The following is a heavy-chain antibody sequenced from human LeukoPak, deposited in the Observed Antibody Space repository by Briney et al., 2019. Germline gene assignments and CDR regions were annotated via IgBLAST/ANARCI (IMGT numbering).Heavy chain of an antibody. CDR3: ARVISGYHYDGHDY. CDR1: GFTFSSYE. CDR2: ISSSGSTI. V-gene: IGHV3-48*03. D-gene: IGHD3-22*01. Sequence: GGSLRLSCAASGFTFSSYEMNWVRQAPGKGLEWVSYISSSGSTIYYADSVKGRFTISRDNAKNSLYLQMNSLRAEDTAVYYCARVISGYHYDGHDYWGQGTLVTVSS. J-gene: IGHJ4*02.